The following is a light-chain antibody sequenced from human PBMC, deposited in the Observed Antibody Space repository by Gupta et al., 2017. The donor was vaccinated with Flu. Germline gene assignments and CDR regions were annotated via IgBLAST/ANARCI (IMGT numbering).Light chain of an antibody. Sequence: QSPLTQPASVSGSLGQSIPISWTGTSNGIADYKYVSWYQQHPGKARKLMIFEVGKRPVGVSNSFSGSKSDDAASLTISGRQAADEDEYYCSSDRKGNTRVFGSGTKVTV. CDR2: EVG. CDR3: SSDRKGNTRV. CDR1: SNGIADYKY. V-gene: IGLV2-14*01. J-gene: IGLJ1*01.